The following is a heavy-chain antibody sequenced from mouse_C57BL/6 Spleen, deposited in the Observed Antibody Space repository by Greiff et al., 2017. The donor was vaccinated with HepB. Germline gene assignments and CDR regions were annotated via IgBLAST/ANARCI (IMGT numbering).Heavy chain of an antibody. Sequence: QVQLQQPGAELVMPGASVKLSCKASGYTFTSYWMHWVKQRPGQGLEWIGEIDPSDSYTNYNQKFKGKSTLTVDKSSSTAYVQLSSLTSEDAAVYYCARVTTGYGYFDVWGTGTTVTVSS. CDR1: GYTFTSYW. D-gene: IGHD2-13*01. V-gene: IGHV1-69*01. CDR2: IDPSDSYT. J-gene: IGHJ1*03. CDR3: ARVTTGYGYFDV.